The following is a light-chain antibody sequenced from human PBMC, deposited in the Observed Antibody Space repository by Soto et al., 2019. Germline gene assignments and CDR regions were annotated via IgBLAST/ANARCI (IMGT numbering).Light chain of an antibody. CDR3: QQRSNWPPKIT. CDR2: DAS. V-gene: IGKV3-11*01. CDR1: QSVSIY. Sequence: EIVLAQSPATLSLSPGERATLSCRASQSVSIYLAWYQQKPGQAPRRLIYDASNRATGIPARFSGSGSGTDFNLTISSLEPEDFAVYYCQQRSNWPPKITFGRGTRLEMK. J-gene: IGKJ5*01.